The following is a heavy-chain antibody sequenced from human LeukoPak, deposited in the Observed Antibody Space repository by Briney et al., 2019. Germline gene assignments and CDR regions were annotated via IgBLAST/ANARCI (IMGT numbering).Heavy chain of an antibody. CDR1: GYTFTRYD. V-gene: IGHV1-8*02. Sequence: EASVNVSCKASGYTFTRYDINWERQAPGQGLGWMGWMNINNGNTDYAQKFQGRVTMTMSTSIDTAYMELNTLTSDDTAAYYCARGLYYYGLDVRGQGTTFTVSS. CDR3: ARGLYYYGLDV. J-gene: IGHJ6*02. CDR2: MNINNGNT.